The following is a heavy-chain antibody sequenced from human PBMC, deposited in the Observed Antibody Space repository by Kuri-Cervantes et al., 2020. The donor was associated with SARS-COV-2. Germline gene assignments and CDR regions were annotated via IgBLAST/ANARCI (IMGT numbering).Heavy chain of an antibody. J-gene: IGHJ4*02. CDR2: IWYGGSNK. V-gene: IGHV3-30*02. D-gene: IGHD2-8*01. CDR3: AKGHCTNGVCLDYFDY. CDR1: GFTFGDYY. Sequence: GGSLRLSCAASGFTFGDYYMTWIRQAPGKGLEWVAVIWYGGSNKYYADSVKGRFTISRDNSKNTLYLQMNSLRAEDTAVYYCAKGHCTNGVCLDYFDYWGQGTLVTVSS.